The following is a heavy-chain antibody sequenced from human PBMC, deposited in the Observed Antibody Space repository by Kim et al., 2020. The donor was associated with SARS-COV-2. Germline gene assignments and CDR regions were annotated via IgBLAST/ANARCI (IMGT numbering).Heavy chain of an antibody. Sequence: SETLSLTCSVSGGSVKSDDYYWAWIRQPPGKGLEWIGSISYSGSTYYNPSLKSRVTVSVDTSKNQFSLKLSSVTAADSAVYYCSRQGHQQKSLRPFSWGVVGVPPPVPINWFDPWGQGSLVTVSS. CDR1: GGSVKSDDYY. J-gene: IGHJ5*02. D-gene: IGHD2-2*02. CDR3: SRQGHQQKSLRPFSWGVVGVPPPVPINWFDP. CDR2: ISYSGST. V-gene: IGHV4-39*01.